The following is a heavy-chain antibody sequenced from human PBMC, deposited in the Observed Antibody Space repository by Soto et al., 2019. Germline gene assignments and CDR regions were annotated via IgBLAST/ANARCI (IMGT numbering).Heavy chain of an antibody. CDR2: FDPEDGET. D-gene: IGHD6-13*01. V-gene: IGHV1-24*01. Sequence: VQLVQSGAEVKKPGASVKVSCKVSGYTLTELSMHWVRQAPGKGLEWMGGFDPEDGETIYAQQFQGRVTMTEDTSTDTAYMELSSLRSEDTAVYYCATADPTYSSSWLAFDYWGQGTLVTVSS. J-gene: IGHJ4*02. CDR3: ATADPTYSSSWLAFDY. CDR1: GYTLTELS.